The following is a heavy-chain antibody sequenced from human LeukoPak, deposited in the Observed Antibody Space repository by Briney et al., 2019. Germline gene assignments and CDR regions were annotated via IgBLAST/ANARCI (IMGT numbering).Heavy chain of an antibody. D-gene: IGHD5-18*01. Sequence: DPGGSLRLSCAASGFTFSTYTMSWVRQAPGKGLEWVSTIGGSGGGTFYADSVKGRFTISRDNSKNTLYLQMNSLRAEDTAIYYCAKGGPWIHDYYYYMDVWGKGTTVTVSS. J-gene: IGHJ6*03. CDR2: IGGSGGGT. CDR3: AKGGPWIHDYYYYMDV. CDR1: GFTFSTYT. V-gene: IGHV3-23*01.